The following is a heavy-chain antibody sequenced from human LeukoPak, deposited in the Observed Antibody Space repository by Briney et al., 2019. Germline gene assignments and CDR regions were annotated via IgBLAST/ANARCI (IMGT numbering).Heavy chain of an antibody. Sequence: GASVKVSCKASGYTFSSYGISWVRQAPGLGLEWMGGFDPEDGETIYAQKFQGRVTMTEDTSTDTAYMELSSLRSEDTAVYYCAAYYYDSSGYQTTNDYWGQGTLVTVSS. V-gene: IGHV1-24*01. D-gene: IGHD3-22*01. J-gene: IGHJ4*02. CDR2: FDPEDGET. CDR1: GYTFSSYG. CDR3: AAYYYDSSGYQTTNDY.